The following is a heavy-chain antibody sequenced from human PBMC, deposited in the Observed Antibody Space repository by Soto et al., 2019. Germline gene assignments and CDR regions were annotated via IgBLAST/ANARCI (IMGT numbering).Heavy chain of an antibody. CDR1: GYTFTSYD. V-gene: IGHV1-8*01. CDR3: ARGRDYYDRSGYYALDI. D-gene: IGHD3-22*01. J-gene: IGHJ3*02. Sequence: ASVKVSCKDSGYTFTSYDINWVRQATGQGLEWMGGMNPNSGNTGYAQKFHGRVTMTRDTSISTAYMELSSLRSEDTAVYYCARGRDYYDRSGYYALDIWGQGTMVTVSS. CDR2: MNPNSGNT.